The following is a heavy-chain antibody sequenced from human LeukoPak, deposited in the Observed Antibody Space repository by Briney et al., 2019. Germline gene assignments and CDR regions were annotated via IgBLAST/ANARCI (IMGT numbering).Heavy chain of an antibody. J-gene: IGHJ3*02. Sequence: SETLSLTCTVSGASISSYYWSWIRQPAGKGLEWIGRFYTSGSTNYNPSLKSRVTMSVDTSKNQFSLQLTSVTAADTAVYYCARGDKSEAFDIWGQGTMVTVSS. CDR1: GASISSYY. V-gene: IGHV4-4*07. CDR2: FYTSGST. D-gene: IGHD1-26*01. CDR3: ARGDKSEAFDI.